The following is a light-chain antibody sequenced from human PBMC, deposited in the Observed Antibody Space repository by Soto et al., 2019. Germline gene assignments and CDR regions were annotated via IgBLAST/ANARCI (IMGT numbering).Light chain of an antibody. CDR2: AAS. CDR1: QGISSY. Sequence: AIRMTQSPSSLSASTGDRVTITCRASQGISSYLAWYQQKPGKAPKLLIYAASTLQSGVPSRFSGSGSGTDFTLTICCLQSEDFATYYCQQYYSYPPGFGQGTKLEIK. V-gene: IGKV1-8*01. CDR3: QQYYSYPPG. J-gene: IGKJ2*03.